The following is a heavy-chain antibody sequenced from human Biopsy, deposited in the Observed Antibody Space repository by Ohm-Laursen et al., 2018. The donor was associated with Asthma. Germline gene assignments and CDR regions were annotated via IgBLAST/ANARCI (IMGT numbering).Heavy chain of an antibody. D-gene: IGHD2-2*01. Sequence: SLRLSCAASGFTFDDYAMHWVRQAPGKGLEWVSGISWNSGSIGYADSVKGRSTISRDNAKNSLYLQMNSLRAEDTAVYYCARDGTDMNEAMPKDYWGQGTLVTVSS. J-gene: IGHJ4*02. CDR2: ISWNSGSI. CDR3: ARDGTDMNEAMPKDY. CDR1: GFTFDDYA. V-gene: IGHV3-9*01.